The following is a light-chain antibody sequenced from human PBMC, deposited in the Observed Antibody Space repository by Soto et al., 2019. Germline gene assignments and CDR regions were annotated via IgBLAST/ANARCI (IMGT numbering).Light chain of an antibody. J-gene: IGKJ4*01. CDR3: LQYDTVPRL. CDR2: DAS. Sequence: DIQMTQSPSSLSASVGDRVTITCQASHHISDYLNWYQQKPGKAPKLLIYDASNLQTGVPVRFRGSGSGTHFTLIITSLQPEDAATYYCLQYDTVPRLFGGGTKVEIK. V-gene: IGKV1-33*01. CDR1: HHISDY.